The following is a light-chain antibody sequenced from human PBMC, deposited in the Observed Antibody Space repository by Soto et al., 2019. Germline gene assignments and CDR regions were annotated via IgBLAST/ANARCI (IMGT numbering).Light chain of an antibody. CDR3: QHYNSDSEA. V-gene: IGKV1-5*03. Sequence: DIQMTQSPSILSASLGDRVTMAXRASQTISNWFAWYQQQPGXAPKXXXDTXSTLKRGGPSRLSGSGSATEFTLPISSLQPDDFATYYCQHYNSDSEAFGQGTKVDIK. CDR2: TXS. J-gene: IGKJ1*01. CDR1: QTISNW.